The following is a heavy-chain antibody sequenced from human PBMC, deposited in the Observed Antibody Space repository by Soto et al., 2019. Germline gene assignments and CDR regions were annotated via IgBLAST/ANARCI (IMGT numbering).Heavy chain of an antibody. J-gene: IGHJ5*02. CDR3: ARGGRARGYCSSTSCSEKNWFDP. V-gene: IGHV4-34*01. CDR2: INHSGST. CDR1: GGSFSGYY. Sequence: SETLSLTCAVYGGSFSGYYWSWIRQPPGKGLEWIGEINHSGSTNYNPSLKSRVTISVDTSKNQFSLKLSSVTAADTAVYYCARGGRARGYCSSTSCSEKNWFDPWGQGTLVTVSS. D-gene: IGHD2-2*01.